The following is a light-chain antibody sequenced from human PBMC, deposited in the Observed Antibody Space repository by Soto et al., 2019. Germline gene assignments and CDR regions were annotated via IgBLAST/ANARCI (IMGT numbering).Light chain of an antibody. CDR2: SAS. CDR3: LPVNSSPRT. J-gene: IGKJ1*01. Sequence: IQSAQSGSSVALGGRRIVTIKCRASQGIGVRLAWFQQKPGKAPQYLIQSASILQSGVPSRFSGSGSETEFILTLHSLQPYDAAIHYCLPVNSSPRTFARGTKVDI. V-gene: IGKV1D-12*01. CDR1: QGIGVR.